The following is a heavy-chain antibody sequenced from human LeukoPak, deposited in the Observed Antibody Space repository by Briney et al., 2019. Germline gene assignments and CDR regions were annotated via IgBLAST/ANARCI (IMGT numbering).Heavy chain of an antibody. CDR3: ARDRAAGFRYCSGGSCYPNWFDP. CDR2: ISSSSSYI. Sequence: GGSLRLSCAASGFTFSSYSMNWVRQAPGKGLEWVSSISSSSSYIYYADSVKGRFTISRDNAKNSLYLQMNNLRAEDTAVYYCARDRAAGFRYCSGGSCYPNWFDPWGQGTLVTVSS. V-gene: IGHV3-21*01. J-gene: IGHJ5*02. D-gene: IGHD2-15*01. CDR1: GFTFSSYS.